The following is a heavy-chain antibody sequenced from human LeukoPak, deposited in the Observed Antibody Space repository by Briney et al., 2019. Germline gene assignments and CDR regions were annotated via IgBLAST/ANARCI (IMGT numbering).Heavy chain of an antibody. D-gene: IGHD2-21*02. J-gene: IGHJ3*01. V-gene: IGHV3-72*01. CDR1: GFTLSDHY. CDR2: SRNKAKSYTT. CDR3: AEVRGSDCGGDCYAFDF. Sequence: GGSLRLSCAASGFTLSDHYMDWVRQAPGQGLEWVGRSRNKAKSYTTEYAASVKGRFAISRDDPKNSLYLQMNSLKTEDTAVYYCAEVRGSDCGGDCYAFDFWGQGTMVTVSS.